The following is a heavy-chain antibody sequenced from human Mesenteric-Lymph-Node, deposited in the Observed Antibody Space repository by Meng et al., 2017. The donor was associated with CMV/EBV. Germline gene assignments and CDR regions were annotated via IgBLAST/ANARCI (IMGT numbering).Heavy chain of an antibody. CDR1: GVSFSGYY. CDR3: AGSSRGVSIF. V-gene: IGHV4-34*01. CDR2: INHGGGT. D-gene: IGHD3-10*01. J-gene: IGHJ4*02. Sequence: LACCVYGVSFSGYYWSWSRERPRRGLGWIREINHGGGTNYNPSLKSPVTISLDTSKKPFFLNLSYVTAADAAVYYCAGSSRGVSIFWGQGTLVTVSS.